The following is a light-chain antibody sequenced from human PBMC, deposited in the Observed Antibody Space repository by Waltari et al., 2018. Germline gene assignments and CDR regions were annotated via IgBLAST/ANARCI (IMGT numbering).Light chain of an antibody. J-gene: IGLJ1*01. V-gene: IGLV2-14*03. CDR2: DVS. CDR1: SSDVGAYKY. Sequence: QSALTQPASVSGSPGQSLTISCTGSSSDVGAYKYVSWCQQHTGKAPKLLIYDVSERPSGVSNRFSASKSGNTASLTISGLQAEDEADYYCSSYTTNSTYVFGTGTKVTVL. CDR3: SSYTTNSTYV.